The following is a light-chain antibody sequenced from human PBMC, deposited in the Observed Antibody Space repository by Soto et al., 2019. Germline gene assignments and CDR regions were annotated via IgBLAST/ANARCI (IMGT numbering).Light chain of an antibody. CDR3: QQYDRSPIT. V-gene: IGKV3-20*01. Sequence: EIVLTQSPGTLSLSPGERATLYCRASQSISSNRFAWFQEKPGQAPSLLIYGVSSRATGIPDRFSGSGSVTVFTLTISRLEPEDFGVYYCQQYDRSPITFGPGTKVDIK. CDR1: QSISSNR. CDR2: GVS. J-gene: IGKJ3*01.